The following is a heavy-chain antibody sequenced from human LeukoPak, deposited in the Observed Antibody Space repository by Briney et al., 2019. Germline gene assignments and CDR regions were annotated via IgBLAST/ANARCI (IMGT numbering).Heavy chain of an antibody. CDR2: INPSGGST. CDR1: GYTFTSYY. D-gene: IGHD1-26*01. V-gene: IGHV1-46*01. J-gene: IGHJ3*02. Sequence: GESLKVSCKAPGYTFTSYYMHWVRQAPGQGLEWMGIINPSGGSTSYAQKFQGRVTMTRDTSTSTVYMELSSLRSEDTAVYYCAREQEWELLGEAFDIWGQGTMVTVSS. CDR3: AREQEWELLGEAFDI.